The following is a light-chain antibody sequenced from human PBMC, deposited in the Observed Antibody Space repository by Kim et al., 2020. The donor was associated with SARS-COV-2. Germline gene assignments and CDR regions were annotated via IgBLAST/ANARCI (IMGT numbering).Light chain of an antibody. CDR1: SCDVGSYNR. J-gene: IGLJ1*01. CDR3: ISYTASSSFV. V-gene: IGLV2-18*02. CDR2: EVR. Sequence: QSVPISCTGSSCDVGSYNRFSWYQQSPGTGPKLLIYEVRNRPSGVPDRFSGSKSGNTASLTISGLQAEDEADYYCISYTASSSFVFGTGTKVTVL.